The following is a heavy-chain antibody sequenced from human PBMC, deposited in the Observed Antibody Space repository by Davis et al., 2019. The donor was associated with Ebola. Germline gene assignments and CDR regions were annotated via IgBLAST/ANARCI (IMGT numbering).Heavy chain of an antibody. D-gene: IGHD6-6*01. Sequence: ASVKVSCKASGYTFTSYGISWVRQAPGQRLEWMGWINAGNGNTKYSQKFQGRVTITRDTSASTAYMELSSLRSEDTAVYYCARELLSSSPPYYYYYGMDVWGQGTTITVSS. CDR1: GYTFTSYG. CDR3: ARELLSSSPPYYYYYGMDV. CDR2: INAGNGNT. J-gene: IGHJ6*02. V-gene: IGHV1-3*01.